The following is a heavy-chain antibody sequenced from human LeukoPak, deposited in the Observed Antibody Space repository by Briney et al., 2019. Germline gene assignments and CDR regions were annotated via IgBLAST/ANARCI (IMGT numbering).Heavy chain of an antibody. CDR3: AKGGRGSWAGNTGD. J-gene: IGHJ4*02. CDR2: INFNGGRT. CDR1: RFDFSSHG. D-gene: IGHD3-10*01. Sequence: GGSLRLPCAASRFDFSSHGMNWVRQAPGKGLEWVSTINFNGGRTYYADSVKGRFSVSRDNSKNTLYLQMNSLRVEDTAVYYCAKGGRGSWAGNTGDWGQGTLVSVSS. V-gene: IGHV3-23*01.